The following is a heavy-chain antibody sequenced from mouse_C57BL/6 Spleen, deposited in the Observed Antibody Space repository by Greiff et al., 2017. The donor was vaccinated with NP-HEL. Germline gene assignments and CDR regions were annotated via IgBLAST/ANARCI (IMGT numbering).Heavy chain of an antibody. V-gene: IGHV1-39*01. D-gene: IGHD1-1*01. J-gene: IGHJ4*01. CDR2: INPNYGTT. Sequence: EVQLQQSGPELVKPGASVKISCTASGYSFTDYNMNWVNQSHGKSLEWIGVINPNYGTTSYKQKFKGKATLTVDQSSSTAYMQLNSLTSEDSAVYYYARNYSNSSYYAMDYWGQGTSVTVSS. CDR1: GYSFTDYN. CDR3: ARNYSNSSYYAMDY.